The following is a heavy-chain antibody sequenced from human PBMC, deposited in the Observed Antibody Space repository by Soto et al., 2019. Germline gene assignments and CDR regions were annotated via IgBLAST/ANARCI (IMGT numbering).Heavy chain of an antibody. J-gene: IGHJ4*02. CDR3: TTEDRWYSSSWYEDY. D-gene: IGHD6-13*01. CDR2: IKSKTDGGTT. V-gene: IGHV3-15*01. CDR1: GFTFSNAW. Sequence: EVQLVESGGGLVKPGGSLRLSCAASGFTFSNAWMSWVRQAPGKGLEWVGRIKSKTDGGTTDYAAPVKGRFTISRDDSKNTLYLQMNSLKTEDTAVYYCTTEDRWYSSSWYEDYWGQGTLVTVSS.